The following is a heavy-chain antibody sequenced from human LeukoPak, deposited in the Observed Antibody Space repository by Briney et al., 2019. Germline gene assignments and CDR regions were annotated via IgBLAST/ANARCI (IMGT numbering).Heavy chain of an antibody. CDR1: GYTFSDYG. Sequence: GASVKVSCKASGYTFSDYGITWVRQAPGQGLEWMGWISVYNGNTNYAQKLQGRVTMTTDISTSTAYMELRSLTSDDTAVYYCARAQPPDSWGQGTLVTVSS. CDR2: ISVYNGNT. D-gene: IGHD2-2*01. V-gene: IGHV1-18*01. J-gene: IGHJ4*02. CDR3: ARAQPPDS.